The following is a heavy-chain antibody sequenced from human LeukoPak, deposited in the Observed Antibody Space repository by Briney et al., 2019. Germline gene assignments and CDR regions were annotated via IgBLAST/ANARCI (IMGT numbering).Heavy chain of an antibody. D-gene: IGHD1-26*01. CDR1: GFTFSNAW. CDR3: TTDNPRRRGSYSLGY. Sequence: KPGGSLRLSCAASGFTFSNAWMSWVRQAPGKGLEWVGRIKSKTDGGTTDYAAPAKGRFTISRDDSKNTLYLQMNSLKTEDTAVYYCTTDNPRRRGSYSLGYWGQGTLVTVSS. J-gene: IGHJ4*02. CDR2: IKSKTDGGTT. V-gene: IGHV3-15*01.